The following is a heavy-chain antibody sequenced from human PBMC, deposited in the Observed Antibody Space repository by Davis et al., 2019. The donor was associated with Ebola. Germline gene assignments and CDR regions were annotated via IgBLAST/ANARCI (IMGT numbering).Heavy chain of an antibody. J-gene: IGHJ4*02. CDR2: IWYDGSNK. V-gene: IGHV3-33*01. Sequence: GGSLRLSCAASGFTFSSYGMHWVRQAPGKGLEWVAVIWYDGSNKYYADSVKGRFTISRDNSKNTLYLQMNSLRAENTAGYYGARVSVAGDIDYWGQGTLVTVSS. CDR3: ARVSVAGDIDY. CDR1: GFTFSSYG. D-gene: IGHD6-19*01.